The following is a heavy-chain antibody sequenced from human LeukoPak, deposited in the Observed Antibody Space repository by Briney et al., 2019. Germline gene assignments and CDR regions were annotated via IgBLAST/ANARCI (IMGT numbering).Heavy chain of an antibody. D-gene: IGHD1-26*01. V-gene: IGHV4-59*01. CDR3: ARAGRWEGRPHAFDI. CDR1: GDSISTYY. Sequence: SETLSLTCTVSGDSISTYYWSWIRQPPGKGLEWSGYIYYNGNTKYNPSLKSRVTISVDTSKSQFSLKLSSVTAAETALYYCARAGRWEGRPHAFDIWGQGTMVTVSS. J-gene: IGHJ3*02. CDR2: IYYNGNT.